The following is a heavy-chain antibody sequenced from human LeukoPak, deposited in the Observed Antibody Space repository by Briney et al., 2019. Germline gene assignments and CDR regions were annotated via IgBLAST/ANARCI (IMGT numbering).Heavy chain of an antibody. V-gene: IGHV3-7*01. CDR3: ARVTGIAVAGSFDY. D-gene: IGHD6-19*01. Sequence: PGGSLRLSCAASGFTFTHYGMNWVRQAPGKGLEWVANIKQDGSEKYYVDSVKGRFTISRDNAKNSLYLQMNSLRAEDTAVYYCARVTGIAVAGSFDYWGQGTLVTVSS. CDR2: IKQDGSEK. J-gene: IGHJ4*02. CDR1: GFTFTHYG.